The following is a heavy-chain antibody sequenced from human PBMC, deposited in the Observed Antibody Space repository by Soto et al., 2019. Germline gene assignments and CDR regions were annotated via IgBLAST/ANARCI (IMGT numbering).Heavy chain of an antibody. Sequence: SETLSLTCAVYGGSFSGYYWSWIRQPPGKGLEWIGEINHSGSTNYNPSLKSRVTITVDTSKNQFSLTLSSVTAADTAVYYCARGYSSSSEYNWFDPWGQGTLVTVSS. CDR1: GGSFSGYY. V-gene: IGHV4-34*01. J-gene: IGHJ5*02. CDR2: INHSGST. D-gene: IGHD6-6*01. CDR3: ARGYSSSSEYNWFDP.